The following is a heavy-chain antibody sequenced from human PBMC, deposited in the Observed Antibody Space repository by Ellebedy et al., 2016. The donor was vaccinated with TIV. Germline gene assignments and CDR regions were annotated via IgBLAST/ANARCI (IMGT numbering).Heavy chain of an antibody. D-gene: IGHD1-1*01. CDR2: VNTDGSDT. J-gene: IGHJ4*02. CDR1: GFTFSGYW. CDR3: ASWNVPKDHFDT. Sequence: GESLKISCAASGFTFSGYWMHWVRQAPGKGLVWVSSVNTDGSDTRYADSVKGRFTISRDYAKNTLYVQRNSLRGEDTAVYYCASWNVPKDHFDTWGQGTLVTVSS. V-gene: IGHV3-74*01.